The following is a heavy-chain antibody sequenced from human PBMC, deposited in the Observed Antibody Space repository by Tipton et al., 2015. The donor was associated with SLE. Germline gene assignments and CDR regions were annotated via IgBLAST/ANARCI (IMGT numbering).Heavy chain of an antibody. D-gene: IGHD6-13*01. J-gene: IGHJ4*02. V-gene: IGHV5-51*03. Sequence: QLVQSGAEVKKPGESLTISCKASGYNFPNYWIGWVRQMPGKGLEWMGISHPGDSDTRYSPSFQGQVTISADKSITTAFLQWSRLKASDSAMYSGAKGTAAGGFDYWGQGTLVTVPS. CDR1: GYNFPNYW. CDR2: SHPGDSDT. CDR3: AKGTAAGGFDY.